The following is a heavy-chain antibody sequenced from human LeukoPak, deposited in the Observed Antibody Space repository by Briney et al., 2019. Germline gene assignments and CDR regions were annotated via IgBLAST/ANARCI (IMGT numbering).Heavy chain of an antibody. CDR2: INHSGST. J-gene: IGHJ4*02. Sequence: PSETLSLTCTVSGGSISSSSYSWSWIRQPPGKGLEWIGEINHSGSTNYNPSLKSRVTISVDTSKNQFSLKLSSVTAADTAVYYCASGSSGWFLFDYWGQGTLVTVSS. V-gene: IGHV4-39*07. CDR1: GGSISSSSYS. D-gene: IGHD6-19*01. CDR3: ASGSSGWFLFDY.